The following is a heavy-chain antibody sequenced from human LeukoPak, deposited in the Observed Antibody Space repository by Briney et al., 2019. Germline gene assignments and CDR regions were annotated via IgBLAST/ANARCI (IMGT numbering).Heavy chain of an antibody. CDR3: AKGRKDFDTNLGPFDS. CDR1: GGSINKYY. J-gene: IGHJ4*02. D-gene: IGHD3-9*01. CDR2: VHDSAGT. V-gene: IGHV4-59*01. Sequence: SETLSLTCTVSGGSINKYYWSWIRQSPGKGLEWLGYVHDSAGTIYNPSLKSRVTISVGTSKTQFSLKVTSVTTAYTAVYYCAKGRKDFDTNLGPFDSWGQGILVTVSS.